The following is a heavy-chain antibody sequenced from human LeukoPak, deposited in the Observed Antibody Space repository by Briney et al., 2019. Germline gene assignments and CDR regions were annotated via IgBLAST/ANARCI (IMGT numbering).Heavy chain of an antibody. CDR3: ATSGGFVLPNAITGNWYMDV. V-gene: IGHV3-7*01. CDR2: IKQDGSEK. CDR1: GFTFSSYW. D-gene: IGHD2-2*01. J-gene: IGHJ6*03. Sequence: GGSLRLSCAASGFTFSSYWMSWVRQAPGKGLEWVANIKQDGSEKYYVDSVKGRFTISRDNAKNSLYLQMNSLRAEDTAVYFCATSGGFVLPNAITGNWYMDVWGRGTSVTVSS.